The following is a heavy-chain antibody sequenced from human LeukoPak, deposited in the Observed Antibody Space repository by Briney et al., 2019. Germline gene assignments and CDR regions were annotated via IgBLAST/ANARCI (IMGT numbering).Heavy chain of an antibody. J-gene: IGHJ6*02. Sequence: PGGSLRLSCAASGFTFSSYDMHWVRQATGKGLEWVSAIGTAGDTYYPGSVKGRFTISRENAKNSLYLQMNSLRAGDTAVYYCARGVDTAMDGVYGMDVWGQGTTVTVSS. CDR1: GFTFSSYD. D-gene: IGHD5-18*01. V-gene: IGHV3-13*01. CDR2: IGTAGDT. CDR3: ARGVDTAMDGVYGMDV.